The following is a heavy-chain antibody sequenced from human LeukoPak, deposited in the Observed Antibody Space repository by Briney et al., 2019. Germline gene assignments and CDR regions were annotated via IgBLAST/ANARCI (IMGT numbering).Heavy chain of an antibody. D-gene: IGHD3-22*01. V-gene: IGHV4-59*01. CDR3: ARGESSASNWFDP. Sequence: SETLSLTCTVSGGSISSYYWSWIRQPPGKGLEWIGYIYYSGSTNYNPSLKSRVTISVDASKNQFSLKVSSVTAADTAVYYCARGESSASNWFDPWGQGTLVTVSS. CDR2: IYYSGST. CDR1: GGSISSYY. J-gene: IGHJ5*02.